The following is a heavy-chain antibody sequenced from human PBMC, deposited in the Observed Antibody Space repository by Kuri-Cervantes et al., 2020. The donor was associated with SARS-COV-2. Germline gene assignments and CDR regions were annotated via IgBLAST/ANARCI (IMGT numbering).Heavy chain of an antibody. Sequence: SETLSLTCTVSGGSISSYYWSWIRQPPGKGLEWIGYIYYSGSTNYNPSLKSRVTISVDTSKNQFSLKLSSVTAADTAVYYCAREGYCSGGSCFDYWGQGTLVTSPQ. V-gene: IGHV4-59*01. D-gene: IGHD2-15*01. CDR1: GGSISSYY. J-gene: IGHJ4*02. CDR2: IYYSGST. CDR3: AREGYCSGGSCFDY.